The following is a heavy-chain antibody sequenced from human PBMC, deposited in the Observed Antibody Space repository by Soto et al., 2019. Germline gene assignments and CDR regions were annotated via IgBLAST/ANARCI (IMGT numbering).Heavy chain of an antibody. V-gene: IGHV1-69*02. CDR3: ARMGGGLRFSDYYYMDV. D-gene: IGHD5-12*01. CDR2: IIPILGIA. CDR1: GGTFSSYT. J-gene: IGHJ6*03. Sequence: SVKVSCKASGGTFSSYTISWVRQAPGQGLEWMGRIIPILGIANYAQKFQGRVTITADKSTSTAYMELSSLRSEDTAVYYCARMGGGLRFSDYYYMDVWGKGTTVTVSS.